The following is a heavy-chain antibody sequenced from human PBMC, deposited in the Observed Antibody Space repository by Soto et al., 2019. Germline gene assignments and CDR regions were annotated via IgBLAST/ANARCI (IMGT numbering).Heavy chain of an antibody. CDR2: IIPILCIA. J-gene: IGHJ4*02. CDR1: GGTFSSYT. V-gene: IGHV1-69*08. CDR3: ARDPSAGDSAGY. Sequence: QVQLVQSGAEVKKPGSSVKVSCKASGGTFSSYTISWVRQAPGQGLEWMGRIIPILCIANYAQKFQGRVTITADKSTRTAYMELSSLISEDTAGYYCARDPSAGDSAGYWGQGTLVTVSS. D-gene: IGHD2-21*01.